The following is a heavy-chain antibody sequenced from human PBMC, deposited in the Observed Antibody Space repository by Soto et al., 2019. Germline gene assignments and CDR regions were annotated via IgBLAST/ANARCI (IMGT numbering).Heavy chain of an antibody. V-gene: IGHV4-39*01. J-gene: IGHJ6*03. CDR2: IYYSGST. CDR1: GGSISSSSYY. Sequence: KASETLSLTCTVSGGSISSSSYYWGWIRQPPGKGLEWIGSIYYSGSTYYNPSLKSRVTISVDTSKNQFSLKLSSVTAADTAVYYCARHNRGSGSYYLPAHLFYYYYMDVWGKGTTVTVS. D-gene: IGHD3-10*01. CDR3: ARHNRGSGSYYLPAHLFYYYYMDV.